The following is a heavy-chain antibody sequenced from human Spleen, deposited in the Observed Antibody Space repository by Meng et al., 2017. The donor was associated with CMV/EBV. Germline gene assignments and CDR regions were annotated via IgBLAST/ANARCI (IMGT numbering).Heavy chain of an antibody. CDR1: GGSFSGYY. J-gene: IGHJ6*02. V-gene: IGHV4-59*01. D-gene: IGHD1-7*01. CDR2: IYYSGST. Sequence: SETLSLTCAVYGGSFSGYYWSWIRQPPGKGLEWIGYIYYSGSTNYNPSLKSRVTISVDTSKNQFSLKLSSVTAADTAVYYCARWELRNYYYGMDVWGQGTTVTVSS. CDR3: ARWELRNYYYGMDV.